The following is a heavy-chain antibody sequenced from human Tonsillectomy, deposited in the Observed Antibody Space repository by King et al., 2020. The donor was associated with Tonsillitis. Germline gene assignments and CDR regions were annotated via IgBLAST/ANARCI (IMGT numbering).Heavy chain of an antibody. J-gene: IGHJ4*02. CDR2: ISGSGGNT. V-gene: IGHV3-23*04. D-gene: IGHD1-26*01. Sequence: VQLVESGGGLVQPGGSLILSCAASGFTFSSYAMCWVRRAPGKGVEWVSLISGSGGNTYYAASVKGRFTISRDNSKNPLSLQVNTLRAEDTAIYYCSKNTRYGAVGSIDYWGQGTLVTVSS. CDR3: SKNTRYGAVGSIDY. CDR1: GFTFSSYA.